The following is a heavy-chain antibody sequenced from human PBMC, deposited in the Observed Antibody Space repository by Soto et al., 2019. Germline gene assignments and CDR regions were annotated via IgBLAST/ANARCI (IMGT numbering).Heavy chain of an antibody. V-gene: IGHV3-33*01. D-gene: IGHD3-10*01. CDR3: ARDDEYSGNGMDV. CDR1: EFTFSNYG. J-gene: IGHJ6*02. CDR2: ILNDGSNR. Sequence: QVQLVESGGGVVQPGRSLRLSCAASEFTFSNYGMHWVRQAPGKGLEWVAVILNDGSNRYHADSVKDRFTISRDNSKNPRYLQMNSLRAEDTAVYYCARDDEYSGNGMDVWGQGTRVTVS.